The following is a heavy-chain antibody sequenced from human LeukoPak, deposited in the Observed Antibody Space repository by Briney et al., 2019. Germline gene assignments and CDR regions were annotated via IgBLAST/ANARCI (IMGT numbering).Heavy chain of an antibody. D-gene: IGHD1-14*01. CDR2: IRHDGSNI. V-gene: IGHV3-30*02. J-gene: IGHJ6*03. CDR3: AKTGFQWGDYFYYMDV. CDR1: GFTFSNYA. Sequence: GGSLRLSCAASGFTFSNYAMHWVRQAPGKGLEWVAFIRHDGSNIYYADSVKGRFTISRDNSKNTLYLQMSSLIVEDTAVYYCAKTGFQWGDYFYYMDVWGKGTTVTVSS.